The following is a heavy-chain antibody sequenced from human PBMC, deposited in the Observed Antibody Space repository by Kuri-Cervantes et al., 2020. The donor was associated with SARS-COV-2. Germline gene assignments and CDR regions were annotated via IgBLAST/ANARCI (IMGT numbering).Heavy chain of an antibody. CDR1: GFNFIRYA. V-gene: IGHV3-30*03. D-gene: IGHD2-21*01. CDR2: ISSDGKTM. Sequence: GGSLRLSCAASGFNFIRYAIHWVRQAPGKGLEWVAVISSDGKTMYYADSVKGRVTISRDNSENTVHLQMSSLRPEDTALYFCARDPDYRVVYCYHGMDVWGQGTTVTVSS. J-gene: IGHJ6*02. CDR3: ARDPDYRVVYCYHGMDV.